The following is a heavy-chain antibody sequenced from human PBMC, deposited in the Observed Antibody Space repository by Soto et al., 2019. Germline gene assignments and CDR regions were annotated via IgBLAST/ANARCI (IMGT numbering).Heavy chain of an antibody. V-gene: IGHV1-46*01. D-gene: IGHD2-21*02. CDR3: AREGHCGGDCYPDY. CDR1: GYTFTTYY. CDR2: INPSSGGT. Sequence: GASVKVSCKASGYTFTTYYMHWLRQSPGQGLEWMGIINPSSGGTTYAQKFQGRVTMTGDTSTSTVYMELSSLRSEDTAMYYCAREGHCGGDCYPDYWGQGTLVTVSS. J-gene: IGHJ4*02.